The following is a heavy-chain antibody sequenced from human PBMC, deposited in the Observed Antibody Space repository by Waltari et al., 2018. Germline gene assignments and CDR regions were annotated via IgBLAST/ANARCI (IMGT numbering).Heavy chain of an antibody. D-gene: IGHD3-3*01. J-gene: IGHJ6*02. Sequence: EVQVVESGGDLVQPGGSLRISCTAYGFTVSTKYISWVRQAPGKGLEWGSLIFSGGTTDYADSVKGRFTISRDGSKNTVYLQMDNLRPDDTAVYYCARDNDFWSGYYPHGMDVWGQGTTVTVS. CDR1: GFTVSTKY. V-gene: IGHV3-66*02. CDR3: ARDNDFWSGYYPHGMDV. CDR2: IFSGGTT.